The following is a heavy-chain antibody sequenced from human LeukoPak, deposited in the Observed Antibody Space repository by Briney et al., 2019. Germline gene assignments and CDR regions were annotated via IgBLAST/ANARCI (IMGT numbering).Heavy chain of an antibody. D-gene: IGHD6-19*01. Sequence: GGSLRLSCAASGFSFSTYEMNWVRQAPGKGLEWIPYITSSGATKYSADSVKGRFTISRDNAKNSLYLQMTSLRVEDTAFYYCVRESRSDWYVGYFDYWGRGTLVTVSS. J-gene: IGHJ4*02. CDR1: GFSFSTYE. CDR3: VRESRSDWYVGYFDY. CDR2: ITSSGATK. V-gene: IGHV3-48*03.